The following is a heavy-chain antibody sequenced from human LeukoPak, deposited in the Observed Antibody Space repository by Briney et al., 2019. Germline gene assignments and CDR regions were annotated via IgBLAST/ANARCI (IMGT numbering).Heavy chain of an antibody. Sequence: GASVKVSCKAPGGTFSSYAISWVRQAPGQGLEWMGGIIPIFGTANYAQKFQGRVTIIADESTSTAYMELSSLRSEDTAVYYCAGANYDFWSGYYFIYWGQGTLVTVSS. CDR3: AGANYDFWSGYYFIY. CDR2: IIPIFGTA. CDR1: GGTFSSYA. J-gene: IGHJ4*02. D-gene: IGHD3-3*01. V-gene: IGHV1-69*13.